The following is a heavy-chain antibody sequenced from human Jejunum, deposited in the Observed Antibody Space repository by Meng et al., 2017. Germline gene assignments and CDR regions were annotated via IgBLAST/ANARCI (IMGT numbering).Heavy chain of an antibody. D-gene: IGHD4-17*01. Sequence: HLHHGGPAPCKPSAPPPPTSPFYATPLNKSALSWSLIPQSPGKGLEWIGLIDHRGSTNYNPSLKSRVTISLDTSKNQFSLNLNSVTAADTAVYYCARGSYGDSTDPWGQGILVTVSS. CDR1: ATPLNKSA. J-gene: IGHJ5*02. CDR2: IDHRGST. V-gene: IGHV4-34*01. CDR3: ARGSYGDSTDP.